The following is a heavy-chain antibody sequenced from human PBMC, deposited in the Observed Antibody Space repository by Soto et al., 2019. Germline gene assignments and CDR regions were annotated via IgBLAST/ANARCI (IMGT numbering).Heavy chain of an antibody. CDR2: IYYSGST. CDR1: GGSISSYY. CDR3: ARAYGYYFDY. V-gene: IGHV4-59*01. Sequence: SETLSLTCTVSGGSISSYYWSWIRQPPGKGLEWIGYIYYSGSTNYNPSLKSRVTISVDTSKNQFSLKLSSVTAADTTVYYCARAYGYYFDYWGQGTLVTVSS. D-gene: IGHD4-17*01. J-gene: IGHJ4*02.